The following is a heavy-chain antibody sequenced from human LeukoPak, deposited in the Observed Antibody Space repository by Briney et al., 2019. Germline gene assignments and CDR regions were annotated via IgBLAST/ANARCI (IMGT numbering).Heavy chain of an antibody. V-gene: IGHV1-24*01. CDR3: ATDGTGVPAAPYAFDI. CDR1: GYTLTELS. CDR2: FDPEDGET. D-gene: IGHD2-2*01. Sequence: ASVKVSCKVSGYTLTELSMHWVRQAPGKGLEWMGGFDPEDGETIYAQKFQRRVTMTEDTSTDTAYMELSSLRSEDPAAYYCATDGTGVPAAPYAFDIWGQGTMVTVSS. J-gene: IGHJ3*02.